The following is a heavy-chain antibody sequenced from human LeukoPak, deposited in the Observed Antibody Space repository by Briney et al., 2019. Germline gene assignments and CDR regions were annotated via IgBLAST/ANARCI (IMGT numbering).Heavy chain of an antibody. CDR2: ISGSGDRT. J-gene: IGHJ6*03. CDR1: GFTFTSYA. V-gene: IGHV3-23*01. CDR3: ARGPADYYYYYMDV. Sequence: GGSLRLSCAVSGFTFTSYAISWVRQAPGKGLEWVSTISGSGDRTYYADSVKGRFTLSRDKSKNTVYLQMNSLRAEDTAVYYCARGPADYYYYYMDVWGKGTTVTVSS.